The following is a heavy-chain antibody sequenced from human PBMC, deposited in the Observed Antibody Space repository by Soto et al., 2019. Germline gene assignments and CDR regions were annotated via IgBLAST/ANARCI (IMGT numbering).Heavy chain of an antibody. CDR2: IWSDGSNK. J-gene: IGHJ4*02. D-gene: IGHD6-13*01. V-gene: IGHV3-33*01. Sequence: QVQLVESGGGVVQPGRSLRLSCAASGFTFSSYGMHWVRQAPGKGLEWVAIIWSDGSNKYYADSVKGRFTISRDNSKSTLYLQMNGLSAEDTAVYYCARHRSSWYTDYWGQGTLVTVSS. CDR1: GFTFSSYG. CDR3: ARHRSSWYTDY.